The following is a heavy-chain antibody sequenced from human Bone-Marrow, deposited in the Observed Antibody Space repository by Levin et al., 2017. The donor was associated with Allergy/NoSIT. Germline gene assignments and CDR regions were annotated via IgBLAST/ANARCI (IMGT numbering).Heavy chain of an antibody. V-gene: IGHV3-30*18. CDR1: GFTFSSYG. CDR2: ISYDGSNK. D-gene: IGHD5-18*01. CDR3: AKGFKGYGLGY. J-gene: IGHJ4*02. Sequence: PGGSLRLSCAASGFTFSSYGMHWVRQAPGKGLEWVAVISYDGSNKYYADSVKGRFTISRDNSKNTLYLQMNSLRAEDTAVYYCAKGFKGYGLGYWGQGTLVTVSS.